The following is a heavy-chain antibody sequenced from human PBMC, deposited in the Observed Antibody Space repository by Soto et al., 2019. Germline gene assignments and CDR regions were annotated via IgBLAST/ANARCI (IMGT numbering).Heavy chain of an antibody. V-gene: IGHV3-23*01. J-gene: IGHJ4*02. D-gene: IGHD3-22*01. CDR1: GFTFSSYA. CDR3: AKDQAYYYDSSGYYYFDY. CDR2: ISGSGGST. Sequence: GGSLRLSCAASGFTFSSYAMSWVRQAPGKGLEWVSAISGSGGSTYYADSVKGRFTISRDNSKNTLYLQMNSLRAEDTAVYYCAKDQAYYYDSSGYYYFDYWGQGTLVTVSS.